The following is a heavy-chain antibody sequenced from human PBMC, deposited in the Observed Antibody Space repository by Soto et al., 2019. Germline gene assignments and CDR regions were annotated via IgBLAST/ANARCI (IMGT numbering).Heavy chain of an antibody. V-gene: IGHV3-9*01. CDR2: ISWNSGSI. J-gene: IGHJ5*02. CDR3: AKAHSSSPRTNWFDP. CDR1: GFTFDDYA. D-gene: IGHD6-13*01. Sequence: EVQLVESGGGLVQPGRSLRLSCAASGFTFDDYAMHWVRQAPGKGLEWVSGISWNSGSIGYADSVKGRFTISRDNAKNSLYLQMNSLRAEDTALYYCAKAHSSSPRTNWFDPWGQGTLVTVSS.